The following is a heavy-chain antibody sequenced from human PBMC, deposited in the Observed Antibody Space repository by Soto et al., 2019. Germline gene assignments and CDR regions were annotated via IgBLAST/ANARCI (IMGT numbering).Heavy chain of an antibody. CDR2: INPSDGNR. Sequence: ASVKVSCKASGYSFSFYGINWVRQAPGQGLEWMGWINPSDGNRNFAQKFEDRVTMTTATSTNTVFLELRSLKSDDTAVYYCARHIAIDGTWFGELFAFLCFDPWGQGTLVTVSS. CDR1: GYSFSFYG. CDR3: ARHIAIDGTWFGELFAFLCFDP. J-gene: IGHJ5*02. V-gene: IGHV1-18*01. D-gene: IGHD3-10*01.